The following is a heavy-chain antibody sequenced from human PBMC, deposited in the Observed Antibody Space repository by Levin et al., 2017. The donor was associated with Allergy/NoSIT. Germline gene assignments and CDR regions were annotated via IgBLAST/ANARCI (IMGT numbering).Heavy chain of an antibody. D-gene: IGHD6-19*01. CDR1: GFTFTSYD. Sequence: ASVKVSCKASGFTFTSYDITWVRQAPGQALEWMGWISVYNGNTKYEQKFQGRVTMTTDTSTSTAYMELRSLRSDDTAIYYCARRIAVAGDPFDYWGQGTLVTVSS. J-gene: IGHJ4*02. CDR2: ISVYNGNT. CDR3: ARRIAVAGDPFDY. V-gene: IGHV1-18*01.